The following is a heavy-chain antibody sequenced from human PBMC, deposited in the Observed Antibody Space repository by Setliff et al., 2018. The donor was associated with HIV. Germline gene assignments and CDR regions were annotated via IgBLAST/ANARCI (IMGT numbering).Heavy chain of an antibody. J-gene: IGHJ4*02. CDR3: AVTSMASSFDY. D-gene: IGHD5-18*01. CDR1: GFTFSACS. V-gene: IGHV3-48*01. Sequence: PGGSLRLSCAASGFTFSACSMNWVRQAPGKGLEWISYISSSGVMYYPDSVRCRFTISRDNGKNSLYLQMNSLRAEDTAVYYCAVTSMASSFDYWGQGALVTVSS. CDR2: ISSSGVM.